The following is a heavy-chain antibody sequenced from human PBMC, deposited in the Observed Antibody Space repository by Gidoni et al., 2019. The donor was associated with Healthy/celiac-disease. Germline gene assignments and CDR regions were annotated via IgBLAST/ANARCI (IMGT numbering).Heavy chain of an antibody. CDR2: IKSKTDGGTT. V-gene: IGHV3-15*01. D-gene: IGHD5-18*01. CDR3: TTALGQPFPPRYYYGMDV. J-gene: IGHJ6*02. Sequence: EVQLVESGGGLVKPGGSLRLSCAASGFTFSNAWMSWVRQAPGKGLEWVGRIKSKTDGGTTDHAAPVKGRFTISRDDSKNTLYLQMNSLKTEDTAVYYCTTALGQPFPPRYYYGMDVWGQGTTVTVSS. CDR1: GFTFSNAW.